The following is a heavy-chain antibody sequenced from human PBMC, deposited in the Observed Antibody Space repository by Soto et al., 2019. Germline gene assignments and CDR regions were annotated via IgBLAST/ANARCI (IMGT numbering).Heavy chain of an antibody. CDR3: ARGAARITIFSPQPTKFDP. CDR1: GGSISSYY. J-gene: IGHJ5*02. Sequence: SETLSLTCTVSGGSISSYYWSWIRQPAGKGLEWIGYIYYSGSTNYNPSLKSRVAISVDTSKNQFSLKLSSVTAADTAVYYCARGAARITIFSPQPTKFDPWGQGTLVTVTS. CDR2: IYYSGST. V-gene: IGHV4-59*01. D-gene: IGHD3-3*01.